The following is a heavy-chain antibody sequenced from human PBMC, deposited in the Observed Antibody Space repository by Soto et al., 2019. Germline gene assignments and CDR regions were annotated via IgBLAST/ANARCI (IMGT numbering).Heavy chain of an antibody. D-gene: IGHD6-19*01. CDR3: ARDPSGWYTVPDRSMYYFDY. J-gene: IGHJ4*02. V-gene: IGHV1-18*04. Sequence: ASGKVSGNTSGYTFTSYRISWGRQAPGQRLERMGWISAYNGNTNYAQKLQGRVTMTTDTSTSTAYMELRSLRSDDTAVYYCARDPSGWYTVPDRSMYYFDYWGQGTLVTVSS. CDR2: ISAYNGNT. CDR1: GYTFTSYR.